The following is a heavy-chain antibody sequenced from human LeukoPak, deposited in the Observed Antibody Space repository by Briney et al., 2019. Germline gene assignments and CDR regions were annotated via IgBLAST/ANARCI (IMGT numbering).Heavy chain of an antibody. J-gene: IGHJ4*02. D-gene: IGHD2-15*01. V-gene: IGHV4-59*01. Sequence: SETLSLTCTVSGGSISSYYWSWLRQPPGKGLEWIGYIYYSGSTNYNPSLKSRVTISVDTSKNQFSLKLSSVTAADTAVYYCARGGEGYCSGGSCYAIDYWGQGTLVTVSS. CDR3: ARGGEGYCSGGSCYAIDY. CDR2: IYYSGST. CDR1: GGSISSYY.